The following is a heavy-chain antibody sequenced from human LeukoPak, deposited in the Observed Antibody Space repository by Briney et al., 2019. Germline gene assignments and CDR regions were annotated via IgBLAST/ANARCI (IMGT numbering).Heavy chain of an antibody. CDR3: ARGRHIVVVVAATTPPSY. Sequence: ASVKVSCKASGYTFTGYYMHWVRQAPGQGPEWMGLINPNSGGTNYSQKFQGRVTMTRDTSISTAYMELSRLRSDDTAVYYCARGRHIVVVVAATTPPSYWGQGTLVTVSS. D-gene: IGHD2-15*01. V-gene: IGHV1-2*02. J-gene: IGHJ4*02. CDR2: INPNSGGT. CDR1: GYTFTGYY.